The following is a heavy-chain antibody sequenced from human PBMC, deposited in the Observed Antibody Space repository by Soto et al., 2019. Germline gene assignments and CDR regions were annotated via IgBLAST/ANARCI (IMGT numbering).Heavy chain of an antibody. J-gene: IGHJ4*02. CDR1: GGSISNGGGYY. CDR2: IFYSGST. V-gene: IGHV4-31*03. Sequence: SETLSLTCSVSGGSISNGGGYYWCWIRKQPGKRLVWIGHIFYSGSTYYNPSLKGRLTISVDTSKNQFSLKLNSVTATDTAVYYCGRVPGSARIDYWGQGTLVTVSS. CDR3: GRVPGSARIDY. D-gene: IGHD2-15*01.